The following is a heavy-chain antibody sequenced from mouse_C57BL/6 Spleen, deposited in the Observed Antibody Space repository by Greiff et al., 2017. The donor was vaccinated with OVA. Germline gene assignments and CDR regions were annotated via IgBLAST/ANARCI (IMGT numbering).Heavy chain of an antibody. D-gene: IGHD1-1*01. CDR3: ARAVVATEYCDY. V-gene: IGHV1-69*01. CDR1: GYTFTSYW. Sequence: VQLQQPGAELVMPGASVKLSCKASGYTFTSYWMHWVKQRPGQGLEWIGEIDPSDSYTNYNQKFKGKSTLTVDKSSSTAYMQLSSLTSEDSAVYYCARAVVATEYCDYWGQGTTLTVSS. J-gene: IGHJ2*01. CDR2: IDPSDSYT.